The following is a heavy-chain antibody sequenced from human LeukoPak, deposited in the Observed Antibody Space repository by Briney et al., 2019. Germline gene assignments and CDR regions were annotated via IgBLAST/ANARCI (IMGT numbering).Heavy chain of an antibody. Sequence: PGGSLRLSCAASGFTFGDSAMHWVRQTSGKVLEWVGRIRSKTNNYATAYAESVRGRFTISRDDSKNTAYLQINSLKIGDTALYYCTTQYITVPGGYWGQGTLVTVSS. V-gene: IGHV3-73*01. CDR1: GFTFGDSA. J-gene: IGHJ4*02. CDR2: IRSKTNNYAT. D-gene: IGHD4-17*01. CDR3: TTQYITVPGGY.